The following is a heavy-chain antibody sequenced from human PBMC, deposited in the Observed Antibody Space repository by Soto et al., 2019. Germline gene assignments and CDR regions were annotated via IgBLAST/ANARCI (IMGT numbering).Heavy chain of an antibody. V-gene: IGHV3-48*03. J-gene: IGHJ5*02. CDR1: GFTFSSYE. CDR2: ISTSGNTI. D-gene: IGHD3-22*01. Sequence: VGSLRYSYTASGFTFSSYEMNWVRQAPGKGLEWVSYISTSGNTIHYADSVKGRFTISGDNAKNSLYLQMNSLRAEDTADYYCARDIDDYDGSGYQHHWGQGTLVTVSS. CDR3: ARDIDDYDGSGYQHH.